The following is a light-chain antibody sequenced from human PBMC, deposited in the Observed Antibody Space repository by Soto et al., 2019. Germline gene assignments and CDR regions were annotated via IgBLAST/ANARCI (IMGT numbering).Light chain of an antibody. J-gene: IGKJ2*02. Sequence: EIVLTQSPGTLSLSPGERATLSCRASQSVSSNFLAWYQPKPGQAPKLLISGGSSRATGIPDRFSGSGSGTDFTLIITKLEPEDFAVYSCQQYGSSPGTFGQGTKLEIK. V-gene: IGKV3-20*01. CDR1: QSVSSNF. CDR2: GGS. CDR3: QQYGSSPGT.